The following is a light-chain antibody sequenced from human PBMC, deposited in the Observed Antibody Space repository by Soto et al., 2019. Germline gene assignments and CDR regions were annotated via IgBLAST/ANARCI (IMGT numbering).Light chain of an antibody. CDR2: AAS. CDR1: QSISSY. J-gene: IGKJ5*01. V-gene: IGKV1-39*01. CDR3: QQSYSTQIT. Sequence: DSHMTQSPSSLSASVGDRVTITCRASQSISSYLNWYQQKPGKAPKLLIYAASSLQSGVPSRFSGSGSGTDFTLTISSLQPEDFATYYCQQSYSTQITFGPWTRLEIK.